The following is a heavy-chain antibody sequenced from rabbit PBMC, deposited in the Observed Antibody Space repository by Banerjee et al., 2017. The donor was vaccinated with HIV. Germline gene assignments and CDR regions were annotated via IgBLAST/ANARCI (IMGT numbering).Heavy chain of an antibody. Sequence: QSLEESGGDLVKPGASLTLTCTASGFSFSSSYWICWVRQAPGKGLEWITCIYAGSSGNPYYASWAKGRFTISKTSSTTMTLQMTSLTAADTATYFCARDAAGSGYYYYFNLWGPGTLVTVS. CDR2: IYAGSSGNP. D-gene: IGHD8-1*01. CDR1: GFSFSSSYW. J-gene: IGHJ4*01. V-gene: IGHV1S40*01. CDR3: ARDAAGSGYYYYFNL.